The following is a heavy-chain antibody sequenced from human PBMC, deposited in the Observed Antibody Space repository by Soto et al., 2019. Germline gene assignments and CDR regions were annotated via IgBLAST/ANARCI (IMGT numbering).Heavy chain of an antibody. D-gene: IGHD3-10*01. CDR1: GFPFSSYA. CDR2: ISGSGGST. Sequence: EVQLLESGGGLVQPGGSLRLSCAASGFPFSSYAMSWVRQAPGKGLEWVSAISGSGGSTYYADSVKGRFTISRDNSKNTLYLQMNSLRAEDTAVYYCAKDLGLTMVRGGMDVWGQGTTVTVSS. V-gene: IGHV3-23*01. J-gene: IGHJ6*02. CDR3: AKDLGLTMVRGGMDV.